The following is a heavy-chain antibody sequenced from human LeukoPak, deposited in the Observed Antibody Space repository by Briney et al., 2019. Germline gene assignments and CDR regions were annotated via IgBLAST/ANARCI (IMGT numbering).Heavy chain of an antibody. CDR1: GFTFDKAW. V-gene: IGHV3-15*01. J-gene: IGHJ4*02. CDR3: ARGARGSGTASDY. Sequence: GGSLRLSCAASGFTFDKAWMTWVRQAPGKGLEWVGRIKSKIHGGTIDYAAPVKGRFTISRDDSENTVYLQMSSLRAEDTAVYYCARGARGSGTASDYWGQGTLVTVSS. D-gene: IGHD3-10*01. CDR2: IKSKIHGGTI.